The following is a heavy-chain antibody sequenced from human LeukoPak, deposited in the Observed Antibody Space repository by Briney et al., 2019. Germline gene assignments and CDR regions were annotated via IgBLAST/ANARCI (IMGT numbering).Heavy chain of an antibody. D-gene: IGHD3-3*01. CDR1: GFTFSNAW. V-gene: IGHV3-21*01. Sequence: RGSLRLSCAASGFTFSNAWMNWVRQAPGKGLEWVSSISSSSSYIYYADSVKGRFTISRDNAKNSLYLQMNSLRAEDTAVYYCARDRVTIFGVVRLDMDVWGKGTTVTVSS. J-gene: IGHJ6*03. CDR2: ISSSSSYI. CDR3: ARDRVTIFGVVRLDMDV.